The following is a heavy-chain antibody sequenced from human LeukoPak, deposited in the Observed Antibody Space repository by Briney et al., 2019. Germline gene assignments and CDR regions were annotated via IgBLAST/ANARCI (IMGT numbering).Heavy chain of an antibody. V-gene: IGHV1-69*13. D-gene: IGHD3-22*01. CDR3: ARDQGVYYYDSSGYYYSSDAFDI. J-gene: IGHJ3*02. CDR2: IIPIFGTA. Sequence: ASVKVSCKASGGTFSSYAISWVRQAPGQGLEWMGGIIPIFGTANYAQKFQGRVTITADESTSTAYMELSSLRSEDTAVYYCARDQGVYYYDSSGYYYSSDAFDIWGQGTMVTVSS. CDR1: GGTFSSYA.